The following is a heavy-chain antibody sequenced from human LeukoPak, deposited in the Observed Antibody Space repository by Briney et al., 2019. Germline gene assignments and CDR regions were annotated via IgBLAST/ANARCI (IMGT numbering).Heavy chain of an antibody. CDR2: ISGRGGST. Sequence: GGSLRLSCAASGFTFSSYAMSWVRQAPGKGLEWGSAISGRGGSTYYADSVKGRFTISRDNSKNTLYLQMNSLRAEDTAVYYCAKEGEYSYGWFDYWGQRTLVTVSS. J-gene: IGHJ4*02. D-gene: IGHD5-18*01. CDR1: GFTFSSYA. V-gene: IGHV3-23*01. CDR3: AKEGEYSYGWFDY.